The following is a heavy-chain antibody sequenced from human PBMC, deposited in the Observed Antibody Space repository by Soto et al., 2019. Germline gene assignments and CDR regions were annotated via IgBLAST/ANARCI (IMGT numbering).Heavy chain of an antibody. Sequence: QVQLVQSGAEVKKPGSSVKVSCKASGGTFSSYAISWVRQAPGQGLEWMGGIIPIFGTANYAQKFQGRVTITADESTSTAYMEVSSLRSEDTAVYYCARVTTYCTNGVCSPFDYWGQGTLVTVSS. CDR1: GGTFSSYA. V-gene: IGHV1-69*01. D-gene: IGHD2-8*01. CDR3: ARVTTYCTNGVCSPFDY. CDR2: IIPIFGTA. J-gene: IGHJ4*02.